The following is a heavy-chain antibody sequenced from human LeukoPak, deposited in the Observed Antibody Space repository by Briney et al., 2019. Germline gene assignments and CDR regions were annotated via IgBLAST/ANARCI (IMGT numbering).Heavy chain of an antibody. J-gene: IGHJ4*02. Sequence: ASVKVSCKASGYTFTSYAMNWVRQAPGQGLEWMGWINTNTGNPTYAQGFTGRFVFSLDTSVSTAYLQISSLKAEDTAVYYCARDGCSGGSCWGRFVYWGQGTLVTVSS. V-gene: IGHV7-4-1*02. CDR3: ARDGCSGGSCWGRFVY. CDR2: INTNTGNP. D-gene: IGHD2-15*01. CDR1: GYTFTSYA.